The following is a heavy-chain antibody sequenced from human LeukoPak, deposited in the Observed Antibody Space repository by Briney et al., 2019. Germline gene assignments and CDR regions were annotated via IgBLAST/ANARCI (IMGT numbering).Heavy chain of an antibody. CDR2: ISIDGNGK. D-gene: IGHD2-2*01. CDR3: ANGVRTSGRAGIFGY. Sequence: GSSLRLFCVPSTFTFSNSAMHWVRQAPGKGLEWVSGISIDGNGKYYADSVRGRITISRDNSKNTLYLEMNSLSAKDTAVYYCANGVRTSGRAGIFGYWGQGTLVTVSS. V-gene: IGHV3-30*04. CDR1: TFTFSNSA. J-gene: IGHJ4*02.